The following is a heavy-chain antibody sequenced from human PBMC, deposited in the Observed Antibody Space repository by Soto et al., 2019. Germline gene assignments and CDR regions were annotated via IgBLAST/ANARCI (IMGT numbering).Heavy chain of an antibody. CDR3: ARPLGYCTSTSCYFWFDP. D-gene: IGHD2-2*01. V-gene: IGHV5-51*01. J-gene: IGHJ5*02. Sequence: GESLKISCKGSGYSFTSNWIGWVRQMPGKGLEWMGIIYPGDSDTRYSPSFQGQVTISADKSISTAYLQWSSLKASDTAIYYCARPLGYCTSTSCYFWFDPWGQGTLVTVSS. CDR2: IYPGDSDT. CDR1: GYSFTSNW.